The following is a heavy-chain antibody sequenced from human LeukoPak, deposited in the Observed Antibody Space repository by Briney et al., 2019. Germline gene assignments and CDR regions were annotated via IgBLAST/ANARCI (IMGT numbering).Heavy chain of an antibody. CDR3: ARESPRSGYYYGDDAFDL. CDR1: GYSFTGHY. J-gene: IGHJ3*01. D-gene: IGHD3-22*01. V-gene: IGHV1-2*02. CDR2: ISPNSGDA. Sequence: ASVKVSCKASGYSFTGHYIHWVRQAPGQGLEWMGWISPNSGDATYAQNFQGRVTMTRDTSIITAYMELSRLRYDDTAVYYCARESPRSGYYYGDDAFDLWGQGTMVTVSS.